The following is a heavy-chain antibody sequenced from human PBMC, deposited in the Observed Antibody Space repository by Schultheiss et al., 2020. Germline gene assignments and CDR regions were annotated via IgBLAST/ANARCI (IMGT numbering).Heavy chain of an antibody. CDR1: GFTFSSYS. J-gene: IGHJ6*02. CDR2: ISSSSSTI. CDR3: ARELGSGSYGYGMDV. V-gene: IGHV3-48*01. D-gene: IGHD3-10*01. Sequence: GGSLRLSCAASGFTFSSYSMNWVRQAPGKGLEWVSYISSSSSTIYYADSVKGRFTISRDNSKNTLYLQMSSLRAEDTAVYYCARELGSGSYGYGMDVWGQGTMVTVSS.